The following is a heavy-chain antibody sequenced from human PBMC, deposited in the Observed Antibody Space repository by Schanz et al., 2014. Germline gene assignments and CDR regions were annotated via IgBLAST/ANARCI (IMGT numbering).Heavy chain of an antibody. D-gene: IGHD5-12*01. CDR2: MYINSGST. CDR3: ARDGGRDGYNLAFDV. Sequence: DVQVVESGGDLVQPGGSLRLSCAASGFTFSNYGMSWVRQAPGKGLEWISSMYINSGSTQYADSVKGRFIISRDSSKNTLFLQMNSLRAEDTAVYFCARDGGRDGYNLAFDVWGQGTLVTVSS. J-gene: IGHJ3*01. V-gene: IGHV3-23*04. CDR1: GFTFSNYG.